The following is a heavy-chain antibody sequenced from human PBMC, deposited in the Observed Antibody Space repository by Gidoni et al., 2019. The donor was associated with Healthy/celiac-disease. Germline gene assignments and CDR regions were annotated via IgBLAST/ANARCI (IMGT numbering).Heavy chain of an antibody. V-gene: IGHV4-39*01. Sequence: QLQLQESGPGLVKPSETLSLTCTVSGGSISSSSYYRGWIRQPPGKGLEWIGRIYYSGSTYYTPSLKSRVTISVDTSKNQFSLKLSSVTAADTAVYYCARRGSYDSSGYPGVDYWGQGTLVTVSS. D-gene: IGHD3-22*01. CDR2: IYYSGST. CDR3: ARRGSYDSSGYPGVDY. CDR1: GGSISSSSYY. J-gene: IGHJ4*02.